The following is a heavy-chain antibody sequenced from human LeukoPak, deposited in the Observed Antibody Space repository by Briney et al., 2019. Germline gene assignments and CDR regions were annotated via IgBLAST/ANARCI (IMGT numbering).Heavy chain of an antibody. D-gene: IGHD6-19*01. Sequence: SETLSLTCAVYGGSFSGYYWSWIRQPPGKGLEWIGEINHSGSTNYNPSLKSRVTISVDTSKNQFSLKLSSVNAADTAVYYCARARQWLVRGFDYWGQGTLVTVSS. J-gene: IGHJ4*02. CDR3: ARARQWLVRGFDY. CDR1: GGSFSGYY. CDR2: INHSGST. V-gene: IGHV4-34*01.